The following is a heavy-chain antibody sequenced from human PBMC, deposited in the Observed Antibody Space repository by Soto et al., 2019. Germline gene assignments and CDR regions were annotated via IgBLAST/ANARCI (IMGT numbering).Heavy chain of an antibody. D-gene: IGHD4-17*01. CDR1: GGSISSGGYY. Sequence: QVQLQESGPGLVKPSQTLSLTCTVSGGSISSGGYYWSWIRQHPGKGLEWIGYIYYSGSTYYNPSLKSRFTIAVDTAKNQFSLKMSSVTAADTAVYYCARGPVMIYGDYGNNGFDPWGQGTLVTVSS. J-gene: IGHJ5*02. CDR2: IYYSGST. V-gene: IGHV4-31*03. CDR3: ARGPVMIYGDYGNNGFDP.